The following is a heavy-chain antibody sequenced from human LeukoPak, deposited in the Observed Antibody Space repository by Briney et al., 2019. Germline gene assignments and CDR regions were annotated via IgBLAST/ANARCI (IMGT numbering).Heavy chain of an antibody. CDR2: IASDGST. CDR3: IGSGGWPGY. D-gene: IGHD1-26*01. CDR1: GFTFSSYW. V-gene: IGHV3-74*01. J-gene: IGHJ4*02. Sequence: GGSLRLSCAASGFTFSSYWMHWVRQAPGKGLVWVSRIASDGSTVYAGSVKGRFTISRDNAKDTVYLQMNSLRVEDTAVYYCIGSGGWPGYWGQGTLVTVSS.